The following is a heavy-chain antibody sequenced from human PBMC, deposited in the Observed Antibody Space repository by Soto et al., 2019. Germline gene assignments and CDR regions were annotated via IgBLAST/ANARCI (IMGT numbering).Heavy chain of an antibody. V-gene: IGHV4-39*01. Sequence: SETLSLTCTVSGGSISSSSYYWGWIRQPPGKGLEWIGSIYFSWSTYYNPSLKSRVTISVGTSKNQFSLKLSSVTAADTAVYYCARRPSNYYDSSGYDFDYWGQGTLVTVSS. J-gene: IGHJ4*02. D-gene: IGHD3-22*01. CDR3: ARRPSNYYDSSGYDFDY. CDR1: GGSISSSSYY. CDR2: IYFSWST.